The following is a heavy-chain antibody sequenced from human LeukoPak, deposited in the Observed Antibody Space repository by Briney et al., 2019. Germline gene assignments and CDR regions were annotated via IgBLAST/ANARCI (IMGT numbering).Heavy chain of an antibody. CDR3: ARDRLIQALGGSESGAFDI. CDR2: IIPIFGTA. V-gene: IGHV1-69*13. D-gene: IGHD3-16*01. J-gene: IGHJ3*02. CDR1: GGTFSSYA. Sequence: SVKVSCKASGGTFSSYAISWVRQAPGQGLEWMGGIIPIFGTANYAQKFQGRVTITADESTSTAYMELSSLRSEDTAVYYCARDRLIQALGGSESGAFDIWGQGTMVTVSS.